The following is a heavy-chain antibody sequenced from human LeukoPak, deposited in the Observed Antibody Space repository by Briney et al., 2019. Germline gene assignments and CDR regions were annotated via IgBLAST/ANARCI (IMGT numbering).Heavy chain of an antibody. D-gene: IGHD6-19*01. CDR3: ARDSSSGWSFDY. CDR1: GGSISSSNYY. CDR2: IYYSGST. J-gene: IGHJ4*02. Sequence: SETLSLTCTASGGSISSSNYYWGWIRQPPGKGLEWIGTIYYSGSTYYNPSLESRVTISVDTSKNQFSLELSSVTAADTAVYYCARDSSSGWSFDYWGQGTLVTVSS. V-gene: IGHV4-39*02.